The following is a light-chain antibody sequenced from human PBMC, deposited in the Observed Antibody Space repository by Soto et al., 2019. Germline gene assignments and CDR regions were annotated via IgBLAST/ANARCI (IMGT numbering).Light chain of an antibody. V-gene: IGKV1D-13*01. J-gene: IGKJ3*01. CDR1: QGISSI. CDR2: DAS. Sequence: AIQLTQSPSSLSASVGDRVTVTCRASQGISSILAWYQQKPGKAPKLLIYDASTLESGVPSRFSGSGSGTDFTLTISSLQPEDFATYYCQQFDNWGFTLGPGTKVDIK. CDR3: QQFDNWGFT.